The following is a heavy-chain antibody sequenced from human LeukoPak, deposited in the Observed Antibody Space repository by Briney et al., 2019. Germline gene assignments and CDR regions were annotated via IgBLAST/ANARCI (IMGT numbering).Heavy chain of an antibody. CDR1: GYTFTGYY. J-gene: IGHJ4*02. CDR2: INPNSGGT. V-gene: IGHV1-2*02. D-gene: IGHD5-12*01. Sequence: GASVKVSCKASGYTFTGYYMHWVRQAPGQGLEWMGWINPNSGGTSYVQKFQGRVTMTRDTSVTTAYMELSRLRSDDTAVYYCARYSGYDEPFEYWGQGTLVTVSS. CDR3: ARYSGYDEPFEY.